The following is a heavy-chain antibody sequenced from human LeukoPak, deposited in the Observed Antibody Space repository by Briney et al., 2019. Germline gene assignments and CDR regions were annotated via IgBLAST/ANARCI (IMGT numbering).Heavy chain of an antibody. D-gene: IGHD3-22*01. Sequence: GASVKVSCKASGYTFTGYYTHWVRQAPGQGLEWMGWINPNSGGTNYAQKFQGRVTITRNTSISTAYMELSSLRSEDTAVYYCARVDYYDSSGYYYAYNYWGQGTLVTVSS. CDR3: ARVDYYDSSGYYYAYNY. CDR1: GYTFTGYY. V-gene: IGHV1-2*02. CDR2: INPNSGGT. J-gene: IGHJ4*02.